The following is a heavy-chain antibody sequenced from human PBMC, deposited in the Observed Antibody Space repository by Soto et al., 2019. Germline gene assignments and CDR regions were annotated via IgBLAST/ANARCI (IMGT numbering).Heavy chain of an antibody. CDR2: INAGNGNT. J-gene: IGHJ4*02. V-gene: IGHV1-3*01. Sequence: ASEKVSCKASGYTFTSYAIHWVRQAPGQRLEWMGWINAGNGNTKYSQKFQGRITIIRDTSASTVYMELSSLKSEDTAVYYCARSDSGSLYSFDFWGQGTLVTVSS. CDR3: ARSDSGSLYSFDF. D-gene: IGHD1-26*01. CDR1: GYTFTSYA.